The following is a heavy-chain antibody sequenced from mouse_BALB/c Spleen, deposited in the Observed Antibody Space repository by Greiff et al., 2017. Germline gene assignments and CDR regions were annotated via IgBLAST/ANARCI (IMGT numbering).Heavy chain of an antibody. V-gene: IGHV3-8*02. Sequence: EVHLVESGPSLVKPSQTLSLTCSVTGDSITSGYWNWIRKFPGNKLEYMGYISYSGSTYYNPSLKSRISITRDTSKNQYYLQLNSVTTEDTATYYCASPLSTMIRVFAYWGQGTLVTVSA. CDR2: ISYSGST. J-gene: IGHJ3*01. CDR1: GDSITSGY. D-gene: IGHD2-4*01. CDR3: ASPLSTMIRVFAY.